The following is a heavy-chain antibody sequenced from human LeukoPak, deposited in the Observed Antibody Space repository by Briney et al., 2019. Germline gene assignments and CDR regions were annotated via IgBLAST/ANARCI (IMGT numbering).Heavy chain of an antibody. CDR2: IRYDESNK. J-gene: IGHJ5*02. D-gene: IGHD6-19*01. Sequence: GGSLRLSCAASGFIFSNYGMHWVRQAPGKGLEGVAFIRYDESNKFYADSVKGRFTISRDNSKNTLFLQMNSLRSEDTAVYYCATMQWLEGVDCFDPWGQGTLVTVSS. V-gene: IGHV3-30*02. CDR3: ATMQWLEGVDCFDP. CDR1: GFIFSNYG.